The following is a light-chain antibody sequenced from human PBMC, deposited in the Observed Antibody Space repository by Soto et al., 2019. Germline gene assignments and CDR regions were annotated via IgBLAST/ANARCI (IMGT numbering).Light chain of an antibody. CDR1: QTVDNNY. J-gene: IGKJ1*01. CDR3: QQSATSPRT. CDR2: GAS. V-gene: IGKV3-20*01. Sequence: EIVLTQSPGTLSLSPGERATLSCRASQTVDNNYLDWYQQKPGQAPRLLIYGASSRATVIPDRFSGSGSGTDFTLTISRLEPEDFAVYYCQQSATSPRTFGQGTKVEIK.